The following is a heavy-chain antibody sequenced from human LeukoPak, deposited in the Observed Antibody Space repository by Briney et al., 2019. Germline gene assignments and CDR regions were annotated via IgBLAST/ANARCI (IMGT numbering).Heavy chain of an antibody. D-gene: IGHD4-11*01. CDR1: GFTFNNAW. V-gene: IGHV3-15*01. J-gene: IGHJ4*02. CDR3: TTDWATTTVTPGRY. Sequence: GGSLRLSCAASGFTFNNAWMSWVRQAPGKGLEWVGRIKSKTDGGTTDYAAPVKGRFTISRDDSKNTLYLQMNSLKTEDTAIYYCTTDWATTTVTPGRYGGQGTLVTVSS. CDR2: IKSKTDGGTT.